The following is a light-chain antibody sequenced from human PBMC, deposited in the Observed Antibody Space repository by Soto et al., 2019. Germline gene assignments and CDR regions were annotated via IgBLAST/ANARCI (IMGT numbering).Light chain of an antibody. J-gene: IGKJ5*01. V-gene: IGKV3-11*01. Sequence: EIXLTQSAASLSLSPGERGSLXCRASQSFSSDFVWYQQTAGEARRLLIYDASSRNTGITARFSGSGSGTDFIITISSLEPEDFAVYECQQRSNWPLFGQGTRLEIK. CDR2: DAS. CDR1: QSFSSD. CDR3: QQRSNWPL.